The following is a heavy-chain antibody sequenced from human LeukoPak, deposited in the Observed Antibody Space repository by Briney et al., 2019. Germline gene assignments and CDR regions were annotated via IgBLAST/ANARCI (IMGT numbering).Heavy chain of an antibody. CDR3: ARVDGGWAPFDY. CDR2: IYSGGST. CDR1: GFSFSSHV. J-gene: IGHJ4*02. V-gene: IGHV3-53*01. D-gene: IGHD6-19*01. Sequence: GGSLRLSCAASGFSFSSHVMHWVRQAPGKGLEWVSVIYSGGSTYYADSVKGRFTISRDNSKNTLYLQMNSLRAEDTAVYYCARVDGGWAPFDYWGQGTLVTVSS.